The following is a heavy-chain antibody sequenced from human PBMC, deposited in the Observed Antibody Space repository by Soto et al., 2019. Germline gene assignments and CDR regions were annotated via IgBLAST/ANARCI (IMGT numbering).Heavy chain of an antibody. CDR1: GVTFNRQD. J-gene: IGHJ4*02. V-gene: IGHV1-69*13. D-gene: IGHD5-12*01. CDR2: IIPMFGTP. Sequence: SVKVSCKASGVTFNRQDMRWVRQAPGQGLEWMGGIIPMFGTPHYAEKFQDRVTITADESTGTAYLELSSLTSEDTAVYCCATSEGRDGYSFDYWGPGTLVTVSS. CDR3: ATSEGRDGYSFDY.